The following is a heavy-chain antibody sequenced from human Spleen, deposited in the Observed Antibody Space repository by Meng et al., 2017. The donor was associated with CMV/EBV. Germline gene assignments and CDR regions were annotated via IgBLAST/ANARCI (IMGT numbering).Heavy chain of an antibody. CDR3: VRDSSTWDYHYYGMDV. CDR1: GFTFSSYW. D-gene: IGHD6-13*01. CDR2: IKQDGSEK. J-gene: IGHJ6*02. V-gene: IGHV3-7*01. Sequence: GESLKISCAASGFTFSSYWMSWVRQAPGKGLEWVANIKQDGSEKYYVDSVKGRFTISRDNAKNSLYLQMNSLRAEDTAVYYCVRDSSTWDYHYYGMDVWGQGTTVTVSS.